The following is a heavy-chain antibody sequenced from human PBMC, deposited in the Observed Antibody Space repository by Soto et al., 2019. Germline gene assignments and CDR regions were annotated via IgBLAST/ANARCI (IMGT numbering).Heavy chain of an antibody. D-gene: IGHD6-19*01. V-gene: IGHV1-69*08. Sequence: QVLLVQSGAEVKKPGSSVKVSCKASGGTFSSYTFNWVRQAPGQGLECMGTISATFGTTNYAQKFRGRITITADKSTRTVSMELNSLRSEDTALYYWATTTSGWGELDSWGQGTLVTVSS. CDR1: GGTFSSYT. CDR2: ISATFGTT. CDR3: ATTTSGWGELDS. J-gene: IGHJ4*02.